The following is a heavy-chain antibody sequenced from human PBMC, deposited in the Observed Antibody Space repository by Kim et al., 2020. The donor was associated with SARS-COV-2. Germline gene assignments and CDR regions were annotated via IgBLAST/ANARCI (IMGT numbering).Heavy chain of an antibody. CDR2: IIPIFGTA. Sequence: SVKVSCKASGGTFSSYAISWVRQAPGQGLEWMGGIIPIFGTANYAQKFQGRVTITADEPTSTAYMELSSLRSEDTAVYYCARDTGVGGYYDSSGYYTDAFDIWGQGTMVTVSS. V-gene: IGHV1-69*13. D-gene: IGHD3-22*01. CDR1: GGTFSSYA. CDR3: ARDTGVGGYYDSSGYYTDAFDI. J-gene: IGHJ3*02.